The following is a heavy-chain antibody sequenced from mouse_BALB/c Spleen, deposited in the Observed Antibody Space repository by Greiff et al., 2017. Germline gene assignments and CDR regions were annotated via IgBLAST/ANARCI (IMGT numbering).Heavy chain of an antibody. CDR2: ISSGSSTI. V-gene: IGHV5-17*02. CDR1: GFTFSSFG. J-gene: IGHJ4*01. CDR3: ARGDYYAMDY. Sequence: EVKVVESGGGLVQPGGSRKLSCAASGFTFSSFGMHWVRQAPEKGLEWVAYISSGSSTIYYADTVKGRFTISRDNPKNTLFLQMTSLRSEDTAMYYCARGDYYAMDYWGQGTSVTVSS.